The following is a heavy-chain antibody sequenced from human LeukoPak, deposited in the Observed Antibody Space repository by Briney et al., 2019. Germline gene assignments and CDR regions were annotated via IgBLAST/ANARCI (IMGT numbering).Heavy chain of an antibody. V-gene: IGHV3-30-3*01. D-gene: IGHD1-26*01. CDR3: ARHQEGATGGFDY. Sequence: PGGSLRLSCAASGFTFSSYAMHWVRQAPGKGLEWVAVISYDGSNKYYADSVKGRFTISRDNSKNTLYLQMNSLRAEDTAVYYCARHQEGATGGFDYWGQGTLVTVSS. CDR2: ISYDGSNK. CDR1: GFTFSSYA. J-gene: IGHJ4*02.